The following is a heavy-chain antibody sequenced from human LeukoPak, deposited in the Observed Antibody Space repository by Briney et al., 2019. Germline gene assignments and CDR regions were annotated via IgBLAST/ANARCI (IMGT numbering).Heavy chain of an antibody. V-gene: IGHV3-30*03. CDR3: ARALGSSAYYYLKVDAFDI. D-gene: IGHD3-22*01. J-gene: IGHJ3*02. CDR1: GFTFRNYG. CDR2: ISYDGTNK. Sequence: GGSLRLSCAASGFTFRNYGMHWVRQAPGKGLEWVAIISYDGTNKYYADSVKGRFTISRDNSKNTLYLQMNGLRVEDTAVYFCARALGSSAYYYLKVDAFDIWGQGTMVTVSS.